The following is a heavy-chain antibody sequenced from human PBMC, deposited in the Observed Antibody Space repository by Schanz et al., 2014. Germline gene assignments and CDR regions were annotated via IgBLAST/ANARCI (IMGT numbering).Heavy chain of an antibody. J-gene: IGHJ4*02. CDR3: ARGRHLGGPPYFDY. Sequence: QVHLQQWGAGLLQPSETLSLTCGVGGVSFSFYYWSWVRQPPGKGLEWIGEVHPSGTTNYNPSLSYRLAMSADESKNQFSLKSTSVTAANTAVYYCARGRHLGGPPYFDYWGRGSLVSVSS. CDR2: VHPSGTT. CDR1: GVSFSFYY. D-gene: IGHD3-16*01. V-gene: IGHV4-34*02.